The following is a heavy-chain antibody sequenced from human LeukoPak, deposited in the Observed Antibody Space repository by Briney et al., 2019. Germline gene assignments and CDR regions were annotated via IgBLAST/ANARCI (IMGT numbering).Heavy chain of an antibody. CDR3: AKDSKRWKTYYYEAGSYYFDY. D-gene: IGHD3-10*01. CDR1: GFTFSSYG. Sequence: GGSLRLSCAAPGFTFSSYGMHWVRQAPGKGLEWVAFIRYDGSNKYYADSVKGRFTISRDNSKNSLYLQMNSLRPEDTAVYYCAKDSKRWKTYYYEAGSYYFDYWGQGTRVTVSS. CDR2: IRYDGSNK. J-gene: IGHJ4*02. V-gene: IGHV3-30*02.